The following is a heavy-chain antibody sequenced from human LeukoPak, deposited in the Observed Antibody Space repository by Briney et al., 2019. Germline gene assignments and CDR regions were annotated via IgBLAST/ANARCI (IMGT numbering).Heavy chain of an antibody. CDR1: GGSFSGYY. V-gene: IGHV4-34*01. CDR3: ARVGYDLKFDY. J-gene: IGHJ4*02. CDR2: INHSGST. Sequence: PSETLSLTCAVYGGSFSGYYWSWIRQPPGKGLEWIGEINHSGSTNYNPSLKSRVTISVDTSKNQFSLKLSSVTAADTAVYYCARVGYDLKFDYWGQGTLVTVSS. D-gene: IGHD5-12*01.